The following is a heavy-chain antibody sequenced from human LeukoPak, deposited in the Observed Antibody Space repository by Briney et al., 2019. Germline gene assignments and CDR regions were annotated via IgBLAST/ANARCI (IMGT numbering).Heavy chain of an antibody. V-gene: IGHV3-21*01. Sequence: PGGSLRLSCAASGFSFSNFGMNWVRQAPGKGLEWVSSISSSSSSTFYADSVRGRFTISRDNAKNSLYLQMNSLRVEDTAVYYCARRFDFWSGNYKVKWFDSWGQGALVTVSS. CDR3: ARRFDFWSGNYKVKWFDS. CDR1: GFSFSNFG. CDR2: ISSSSSST. D-gene: IGHD3-3*01. J-gene: IGHJ5*01.